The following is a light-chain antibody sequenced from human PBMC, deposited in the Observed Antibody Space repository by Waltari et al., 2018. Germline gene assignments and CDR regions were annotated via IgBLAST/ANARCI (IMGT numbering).Light chain of an antibody. V-gene: IGKV3-15*01. CDR1: QNINTH. CDR2: AAA. Sequence: LSCRASQNINTHLVWYQHNPGQAPRLLIYAAATRATGTPARFSGHGSGKEFTLTISSLQSEDFALYYCQQYNTWRSFGPGTKVDIK. J-gene: IGKJ3*01. CDR3: QQYNTWRS.